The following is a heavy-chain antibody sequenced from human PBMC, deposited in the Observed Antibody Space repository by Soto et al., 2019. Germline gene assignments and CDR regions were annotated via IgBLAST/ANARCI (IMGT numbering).Heavy chain of an antibody. V-gene: IGHV2-5*01. CDR3: ASSGYSYWYFDL. J-gene: IGHJ2*01. D-gene: IGHD6-13*01. CDR1: GFSLSTSGVG. Sequence: QITLKESGPTLVKPTQTLTLTCTFSGFSLSTSGVGVGWIRQPPGKALEWLALIYWNDDKRYSPSLKSRLTITKDTSKNQVVLTMTNMDPVDTATYYCASSGYSYWYFDLWGLGTLVTVSS. CDR2: IYWNDDK.